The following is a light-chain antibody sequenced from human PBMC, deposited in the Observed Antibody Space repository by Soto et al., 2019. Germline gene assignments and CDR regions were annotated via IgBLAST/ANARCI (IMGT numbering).Light chain of an antibody. CDR3: QQYYSTPLWT. CDR1: QSVLYSSNNKNY. V-gene: IGKV4-1*01. J-gene: IGKJ3*01. CDR2: WAS. Sequence: DIVMTQSPDSLAVSLGERATINCKSSQSVLYSSNNKNYFAWYQQKPGQPPKLLIYWASTRESGVPDRFSGSGSGTDFTLTISSLQAEDVAVYYCQQYYSTPLWTFGPGTKVDIK.